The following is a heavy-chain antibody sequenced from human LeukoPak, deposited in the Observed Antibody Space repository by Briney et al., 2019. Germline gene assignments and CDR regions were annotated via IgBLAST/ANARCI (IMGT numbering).Heavy chain of an antibody. CDR1: GFTFSSHG. V-gene: IGHV3-30*18. CDR2: ISYDGSNK. CDR3: AKNIEYYYGSGTDY. D-gene: IGHD3-10*01. J-gene: IGHJ4*02. Sequence: GGTLRLSCAASGFTFSSHGMNWVRQAPGKGLEWVAVISYDGSNKYYADSVKGRFTISRDNSKNTLYLQMNSLRAEDTAVYYCAKNIEYYYGSGTDYWGQGTLVTVSS.